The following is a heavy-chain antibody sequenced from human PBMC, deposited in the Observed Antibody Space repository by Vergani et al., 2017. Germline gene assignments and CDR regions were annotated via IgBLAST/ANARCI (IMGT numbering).Heavy chain of an antibody. Sequence: QVQLQESGPGLVKPSQTLSLTCTVSGGSISSGDYYWSWIRQPPGKGLEWIGYIYYSGSTYYNQSLKSRVTISVDTSKNQFSLKLSSVTAADTAVYYCARGKVLRYFDWLPSGFDPWGQGTLVTVSS. CDR2: IYYSGST. V-gene: IGHV4-30-4*08. CDR1: GGSISSGDYY. CDR3: ARGKVLRYFDWLPSGFDP. J-gene: IGHJ5*02. D-gene: IGHD3-9*01.